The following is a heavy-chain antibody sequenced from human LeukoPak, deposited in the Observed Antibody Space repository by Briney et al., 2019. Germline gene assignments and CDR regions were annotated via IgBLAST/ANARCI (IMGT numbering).Heavy chain of an antibody. CDR2: ISSSSSYI. J-gene: IGHJ5*02. CDR1: GFTFSSYS. Sequence: GGSLRLSCAASGFTFSSYSMNWVRQAPGKGLEWVSSISSSSSYIYYADSVKGRFTISRDNAKNSLYLQMNSLRAEDTAVYYRARALTWDGSGSYLNWFDPWGQGTLVTVSS. CDR3: ARALTWDGSGSYLNWFDP. V-gene: IGHV3-21*01. D-gene: IGHD3-10*01.